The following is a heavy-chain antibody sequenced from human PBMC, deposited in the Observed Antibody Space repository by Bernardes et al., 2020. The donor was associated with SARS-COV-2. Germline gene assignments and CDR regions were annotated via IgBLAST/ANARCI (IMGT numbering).Heavy chain of an antibody. J-gene: IGHJ4*02. D-gene: IGHD4-17*01. CDR1: GFTVSSPY. Sequence: GGSLRLSFAASGFTVSSPYMSWVLQSPGKGLAWVSVIYSGGSTYYADSVRGRFTISRDDSKNTLSLQMNSLRADDTAIYYCARDYGAWYFDYWGQGNLVTVSS. V-gene: IGHV3-53*01. CDR2: IYSGGST. CDR3: ARDYGAWYFDY.